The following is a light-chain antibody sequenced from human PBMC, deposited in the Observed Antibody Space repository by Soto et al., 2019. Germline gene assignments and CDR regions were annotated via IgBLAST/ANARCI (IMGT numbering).Light chain of an antibody. CDR2: DNI. CDR1: TSNIGSNY. Sequence: QSVLTQPPSVSAAPGQKVTISCSGSTSNIGSNYVSWYQQLPGTAPKLLIYDNIKRPSGIPDRFSGSKSGTSATLGITGLQTGDEADYYCGTWDSSLSAVVFGGGTK. CDR3: GTWDSSLSAVV. V-gene: IGLV1-51*01. J-gene: IGLJ3*02.